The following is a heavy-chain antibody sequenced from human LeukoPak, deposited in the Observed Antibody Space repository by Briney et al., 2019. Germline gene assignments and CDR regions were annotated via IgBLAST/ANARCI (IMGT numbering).Heavy chain of an antibody. D-gene: IGHD2-2*01. CDR2: MTGGTYST. J-gene: IGHJ6*03. CDR3: ARLPVVPAAIIYYYYYYMDV. V-gene: IGHV3-23*01. CDR1: GFIFSNYA. Sequence: GGSLRLSCAASGFIFSNYALSWVRQAPGKGLEWVSAMTGGTYSTYYADSVKGRFTISRDNAKNSLYLQMNSLRAEDTAVYYCARLPVVPAAIIYYYYYYMDVWGKGTTVTASS.